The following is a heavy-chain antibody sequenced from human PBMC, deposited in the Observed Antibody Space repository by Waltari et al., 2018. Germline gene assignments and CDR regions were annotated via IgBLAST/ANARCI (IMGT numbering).Heavy chain of an antibody. CDR1: GFTFSSYA. CDR2: SWGSGGST. CDR3: AKDGTYYGSGDAFDI. J-gene: IGHJ3*02. Sequence: EVQLVESGGGLVQPGGSLRLSCAASGFTFSSYAMSWVRPAPGKGLEGVSASWGSGGSTYYADSVKGRFTISRDNSKNTLYLQMNSLRAEDTAVYYCAKDGTYYGSGDAFDIWGQGTMVTVSS. V-gene: IGHV3-23*04. D-gene: IGHD3-10*01.